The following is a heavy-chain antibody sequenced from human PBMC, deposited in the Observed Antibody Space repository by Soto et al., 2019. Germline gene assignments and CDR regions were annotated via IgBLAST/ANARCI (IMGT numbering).Heavy chain of an antibody. CDR3: ARAGGEVAMVLKRYYYYGMDV. CDR2: IYHSGST. Sequence: PSETLSLTCAVSGGSISSGGYSWSWIRQPPGKGLEWIGYIYHSGSTYYNPSLKSRVTISVDRSKNQFSLKLSSVTAADTAVYYCARAGGEVAMVLKRYYYYGMDVWGQGTTVTVSS. D-gene: IGHD5-18*01. J-gene: IGHJ6*02. CDR1: GGSISSGGYS. V-gene: IGHV4-30-2*01.